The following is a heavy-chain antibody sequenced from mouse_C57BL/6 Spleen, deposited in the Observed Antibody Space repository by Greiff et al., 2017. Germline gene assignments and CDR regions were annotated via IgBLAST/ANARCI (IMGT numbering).Heavy chain of an antibody. J-gene: IGHJ2*01. CDR2: ISSGGSYT. V-gene: IGHV5-6*01. Sequence: EVKLVESGGDLVKPGGSLKLSCAASGFTFSSYGMSWVRQTPDKRLEWVATISSGGSYTYYPDSVKGRFTISRDNAKNTLYLQMSSLKSEDTAMYYCARQDVTTVVAGDYWGQGTTLTVSS. CDR3: ARQDVTTVVAGDY. D-gene: IGHD1-1*01. CDR1: GFTFSSYG.